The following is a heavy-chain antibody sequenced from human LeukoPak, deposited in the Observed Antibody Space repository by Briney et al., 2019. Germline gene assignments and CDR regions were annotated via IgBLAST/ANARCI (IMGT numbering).Heavy chain of an antibody. D-gene: IGHD6-13*01. CDR2: IYSGGST. CDR1: GFTVSSNY. CDR3: ARDHRRYSSSWYDY. J-gene: IGHJ4*02. V-gene: IGHV3-53*01. Sequence: GGSQRLSCAASGFTVSSNYMSWVRQAPGKGLEWVSVIYSGGSTYYADSVKGRFTISRDNSKNTLYLQMNSLRAEDTAVYYCARDHRRYSSSWYDYWGQGTLVTVSS.